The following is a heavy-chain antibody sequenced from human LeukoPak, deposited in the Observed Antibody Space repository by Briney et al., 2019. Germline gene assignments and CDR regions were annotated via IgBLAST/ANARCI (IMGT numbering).Heavy chain of an antibody. D-gene: IGHD2-15*01. J-gene: IGHJ4*02. V-gene: IGHV4-34*01. Sequence: SETLSLTCAVYGGSFSGYYWSWIRQPPGKGLEWIGEINHSGSTNYNPSLKSRVTILVDTSKNQFSLKLSSVTAADTAVYYCARGPRSSRFDYWGQGTLVTVSS. CDR2: INHSGST. CDR1: GGSFSGYY. CDR3: ARGPRSSRFDY.